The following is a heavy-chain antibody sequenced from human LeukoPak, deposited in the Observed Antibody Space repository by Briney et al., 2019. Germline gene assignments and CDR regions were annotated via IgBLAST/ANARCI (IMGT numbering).Heavy chain of an antibody. V-gene: IGHV4-31*03. CDR2: IYYSGST. Sequence: SQTLSLTCTVSGGSISSGGYYWSWIRQHPGKGLEWIGYIYYSGSTYYNPSPKSRVTISVDTSKNKFSLKLSSVTAADTAVYYCARTPGPQRAHYFDYWGPGTLVTVSS. CDR3: ARTPGPQRAHYFDY. D-gene: IGHD1-1*01. CDR1: GGSISSGGYY. J-gene: IGHJ4*02.